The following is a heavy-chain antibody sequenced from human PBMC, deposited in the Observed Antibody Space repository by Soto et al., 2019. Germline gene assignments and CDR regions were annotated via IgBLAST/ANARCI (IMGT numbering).Heavy chain of an antibody. Sequence: GASVKVSCKASGGTFSSYAMSWVRQAPGQGLEWMGGIIPIFGTANYAQKFQGRVTITADESTSTAYMELGSLRSEDTAVYYCARGLYANYYYYGMDVWGQGTTVTVSS. D-gene: IGHD2-8*01. V-gene: IGHV1-69*13. CDR1: GGTFSSYA. CDR3: ARGLYANYYYYGMDV. CDR2: IIPIFGTA. J-gene: IGHJ6*02.